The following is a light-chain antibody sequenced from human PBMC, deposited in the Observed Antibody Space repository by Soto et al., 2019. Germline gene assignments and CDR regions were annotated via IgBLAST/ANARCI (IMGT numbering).Light chain of an antibody. CDR3: QHYYNNPPT. J-gene: IGKJ4*01. CDR2: WAS. V-gene: IGKV4-1*01. Sequence: DLVLTHYPDSLAVSLGEMATINSNSSQRVLYSSNNKNYLSWYQQRPGQPPKLLIYWASTRESGVPDRFSGSGSGTDFTLTISSLQAEDVAVYYCQHYYNNPPTFGGGTKVDIK. CDR1: QRVLYSSNNKNY.